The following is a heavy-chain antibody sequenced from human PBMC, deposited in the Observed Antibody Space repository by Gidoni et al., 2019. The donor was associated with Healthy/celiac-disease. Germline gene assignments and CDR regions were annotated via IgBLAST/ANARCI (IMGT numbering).Heavy chain of an antibody. J-gene: IGHJ4*02. CDR2: ISGSGGST. V-gene: IGHV3-23*01. CDR1: GFPFSSYA. D-gene: IGHD2-21*02. Sequence: EVQLLESGGGLVQPGGSLRLSCAASGFPFSSYAMSWVRQAPGKGLEWVSAISGSGGSTYYADSVKCRFTISRDNSKNTLYLQMNSLRAEDTAVYYCAKDPIVVVTANDYWGQGTLVTVSS. CDR3: AKDPIVVVTANDY.